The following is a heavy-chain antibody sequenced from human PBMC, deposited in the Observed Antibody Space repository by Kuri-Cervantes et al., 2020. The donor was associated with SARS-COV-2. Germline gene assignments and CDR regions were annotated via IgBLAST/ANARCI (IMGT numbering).Heavy chain of an antibody. D-gene: IGHD6-13*01. J-gene: IGHJ6*02. V-gene: IGHV4-39*01. Sequence: SETLSLTCTVSGGSISSSSYYWGWIRQPPGKGLEWIGSIYYSGSTYYNPSLKSRVTISVDTSKNQFSLKLSSVTAADTAVYYCARHANSSSWYGYYHYYGMDVWGQGTTVTVSS. CDR3: ARHANSSSWYGYYHYYGMDV. CDR2: IYYSGST. CDR1: GGSISSSSYY.